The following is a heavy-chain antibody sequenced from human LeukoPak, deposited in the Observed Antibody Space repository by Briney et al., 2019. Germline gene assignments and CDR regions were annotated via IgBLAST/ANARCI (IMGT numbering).Heavy chain of an antibody. Sequence: ASVKVSFKAFGYTFTSNYMHWVRQAPGQGPEWMGVISPSGGSTTYAQKFQGRVTLTRDMSTSTDYLELRSLRSDDTAVYYCARDGYWRGATCFDYWGQGTLVTVSS. J-gene: IGHJ4*02. CDR2: ISPSGGST. D-gene: IGHD1-26*01. CDR3: ARDGYWRGATCFDY. V-gene: IGHV1-46*01. CDR1: GYTFTSNY.